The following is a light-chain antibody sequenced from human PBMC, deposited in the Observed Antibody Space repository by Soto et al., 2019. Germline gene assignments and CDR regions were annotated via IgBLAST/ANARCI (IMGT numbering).Light chain of an antibody. J-gene: IGKJ1*01. CDR2: AAS. Sequence: DIQMTQSPSSLSASVGDRVTITCRASQNIINYLNWYQQKPGKAPKLLIYAASTLQSGVPSRFSGSGSGTDFTLTISSLQPEDFATYYCQQSYISPWTFGQGTKVEIK. V-gene: IGKV1-39*01. CDR1: QNIINY. CDR3: QQSYISPWT.